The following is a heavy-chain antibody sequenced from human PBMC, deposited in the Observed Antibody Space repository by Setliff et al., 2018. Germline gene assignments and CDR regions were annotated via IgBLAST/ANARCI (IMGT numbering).Heavy chain of an antibody. CDR3: ARGLIAYASWYPNKHTYYYYMDV. Sequence: ASVKVSCKAFGYTFAKYGTSWARQAPGQGLEWMGWISGYNGYTVYAQKLQGRVNMTRDTSTSTVYMELRSLKSEDTATYFCARGLIAYASWYPNKHTYYYYMDVWGKGTTVTVSS. D-gene: IGHD6-13*01. CDR1: GYTFAKYG. V-gene: IGHV1-18*01. J-gene: IGHJ6*03. CDR2: ISGYNGYT.